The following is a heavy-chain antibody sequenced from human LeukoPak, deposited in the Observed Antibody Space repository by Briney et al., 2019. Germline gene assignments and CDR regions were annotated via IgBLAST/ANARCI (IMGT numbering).Heavy chain of an antibody. CDR3: AKDLAQQLAHFDY. J-gene: IGHJ4*02. CDR2: ISGSGGST. Sequence: GGSLRLSCAVSGFTFSSYGMSWVRQAPGKGLEWGSGISGSGGSTYYADSVKGRFTISRDNSKNTLYVQMNSLRAEDTAVYYWAKDLAQQLAHFDYWGQGTLVTVSS. D-gene: IGHD6-13*01. CDR1: GFTFSSYG. V-gene: IGHV3-23*01.